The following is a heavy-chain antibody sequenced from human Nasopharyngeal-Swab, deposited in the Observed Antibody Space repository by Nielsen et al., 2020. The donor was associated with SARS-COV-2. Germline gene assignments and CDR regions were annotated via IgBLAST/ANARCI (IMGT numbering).Heavy chain of an antibody. D-gene: IGHD3-3*01. CDR1: GYTLTELF. V-gene: IGHV1-24*01. Sequence: ASVTVSCQVSGYTLTELFMHWVRQAPGKGLEWMGGFDPEDGETLYAQKFQGRVTMTEDTSTDTAYMELSSLSSEDPAVYYCATLYGGLLSGILPIDYWGQGTLVTVSS. CDR2: FDPEDGET. CDR3: ATLYGGLLSGILPIDY. J-gene: IGHJ4*02.